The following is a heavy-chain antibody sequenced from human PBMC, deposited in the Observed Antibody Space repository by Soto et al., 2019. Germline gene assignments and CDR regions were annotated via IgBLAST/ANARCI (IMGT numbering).Heavy chain of an antibody. J-gene: IGHJ5*02. CDR2: MNPNSGIG. V-gene: IGHV1-8*01. CDR1: GSTFGNND. D-gene: IGHD3-16*01. CDR3: ARMATFGTLNWFDP. Sequence: QVQLVQSGAEVREPGASVRVSCKAAGSTFGNNDISWVRQGTGQGLEWMGWMNPNSGIGGYAQKFQGRVTMTRDTSSSTAYMELSRLTSDDTAIYYCARMATFGTLNWFDPWGQGTLVTVSS.